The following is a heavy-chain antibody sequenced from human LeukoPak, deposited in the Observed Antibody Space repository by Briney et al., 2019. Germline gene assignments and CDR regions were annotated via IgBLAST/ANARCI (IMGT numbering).Heavy chain of an antibody. Sequence: ASVKVSCKVSGYTLTELSMHWVRQAPGKGLEWMEGFDPEDGETIYAQKFQGRVTMTEDTSTDTAYMELSSLRSEDTAVYYCAAYYDSSGYYFDYWGQGTLVTVSS. D-gene: IGHD3-22*01. CDR3: AAYYDSSGYYFDY. V-gene: IGHV1-24*01. CDR1: GYTLTELS. CDR2: FDPEDGET. J-gene: IGHJ4*02.